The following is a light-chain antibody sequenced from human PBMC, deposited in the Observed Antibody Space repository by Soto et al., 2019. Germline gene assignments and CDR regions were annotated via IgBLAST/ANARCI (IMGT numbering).Light chain of an antibody. CDR1: TPTLGAGFD. CDR2: GNR. CDR3: QAYDYSLTAFV. Sequence: QSVLTQPPPVPGPPGQRVTFPALGNTPTLGAGFDVHWYQQLPGAAPKLVTFGNRNRPSGVPERFSGSKSGTSASLAITGLQAEDEADYYCQAYDYSLTAFVFGGGTQLTVL. V-gene: IGLV1-40*01. J-gene: IGLJ3*02.